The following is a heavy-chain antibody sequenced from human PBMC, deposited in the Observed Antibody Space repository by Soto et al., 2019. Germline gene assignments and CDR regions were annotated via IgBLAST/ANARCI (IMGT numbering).Heavy chain of an antibody. CDR3: ARSSSWYVFDY. CDR1: GYTFTSYA. J-gene: IGHJ4*02. Sequence: QVQLVQSGAEVKKPGASVKVSCKASGYTFTSYAMHWVRQAPGQRLEWMGWINAGNGNTKYSQKFQGRVTITRDTSASTVYMELSSLRSEDTAVYYCARSSSWYVFDYWGQGTLVTVSS. CDR2: INAGNGNT. V-gene: IGHV1-3*01. D-gene: IGHD6-13*01.